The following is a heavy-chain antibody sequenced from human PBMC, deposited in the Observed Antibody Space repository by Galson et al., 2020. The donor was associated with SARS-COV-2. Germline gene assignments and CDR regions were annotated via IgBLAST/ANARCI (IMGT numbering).Heavy chain of an antibody. CDR2: INPSGSST. J-gene: IGHJ4*02. CDR3: ARGLRDDYDSSGYYAVDY. Sequence: ASVKVSCKASGHTFTTYYVHWLRQAPGQGLEWLGIINPSGSSTTYAQKFHGKVTMTRDTSTGTVYMELRSLRSEDTAVYYCARGLRDDYDSSGYYAVDYWGQGTLVTVSS. CDR1: GHTFTTYY. V-gene: IGHV1-46*01. D-gene: IGHD3-22*01.